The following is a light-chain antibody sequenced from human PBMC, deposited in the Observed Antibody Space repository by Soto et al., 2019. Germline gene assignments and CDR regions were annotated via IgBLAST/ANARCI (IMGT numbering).Light chain of an antibody. Sequence: QSALTQPPSASGSPGQSVTISCTGTSSDVGAYDYVSWYQQPPGKAPKLIISDVSQRPSGVPDRFSGSKSGNTASLTVSGLQAEDEANYYCSSYGGSNSLVFGSGTKLTVL. CDR1: SSDVGAYDY. V-gene: IGLV2-8*01. CDR2: DVS. CDR3: SSYGGSNSLV. J-gene: IGLJ1*01.